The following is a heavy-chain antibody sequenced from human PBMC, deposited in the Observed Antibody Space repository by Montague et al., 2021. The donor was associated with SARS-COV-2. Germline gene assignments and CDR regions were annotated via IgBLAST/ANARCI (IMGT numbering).Heavy chain of an antibody. Sequence: SETLSLTCSVSGVSISSGSYYWSWVRQPPGKGLEWIGCVYNTGSTNYNPSLKSRVTLSIDTSKNQFSLNLTSVTAADTAVYYCGREKYFFEESCFTWGQGT. V-gene: IGHV4-61*01. CDR3: GREKYFFEESCFT. J-gene: IGHJ5*02. D-gene: IGHD2/OR15-2a*01. CDR2: VYNTGST. CDR1: GVSISSGSYY.